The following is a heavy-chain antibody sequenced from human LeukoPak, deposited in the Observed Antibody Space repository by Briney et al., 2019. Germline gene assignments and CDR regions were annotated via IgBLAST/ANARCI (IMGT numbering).Heavy chain of an antibody. CDR2: INTSGGST. Sequence: GGSLRLSCAASGFAFSSYAMSWVRQAPGKGLEWVSGINTSGGSTAYAGSVKGRFTISRDNPRNTLYMQMNSLRAEDTALYYCAKRRSGSSGWFPFDYWGQGTLVTVSS. J-gene: IGHJ4*02. CDR1: GFAFSSYA. V-gene: IGHV3-23*01. D-gene: IGHD6-19*01. CDR3: AKRRSGSSGWFPFDY.